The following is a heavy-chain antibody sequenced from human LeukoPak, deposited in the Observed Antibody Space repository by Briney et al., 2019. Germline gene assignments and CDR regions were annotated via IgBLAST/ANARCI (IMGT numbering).Heavy chain of an antibody. CDR2: IYYSGST. CDR3: ARWDIEDAFDI. CDR1: GGSISSYY. J-gene: IGHJ3*02. Sequence: PETLSLTCTVSGGSISSYYWSWIRQPPGKGLEWIGYIYYSGSTNYNPSLKSRVTISVDTSKNQFSLKLSSVTAADTAVYYCARWDIEDAFDIWGQGTMVTVSS. V-gene: IGHV4-59*01. D-gene: IGHD1-26*01.